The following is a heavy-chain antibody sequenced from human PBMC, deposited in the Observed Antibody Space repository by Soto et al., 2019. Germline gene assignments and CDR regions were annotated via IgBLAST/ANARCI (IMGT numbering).Heavy chain of an antibody. CDR2: INPSGGST. D-gene: IGHD6-13*01. CDR1: GYTFTSYY. V-gene: IGHV1-46*01. Sequence: ASVKVSCKASGYTFTSYYMHWVRQAPGQGLEWMGIINPSGGSTSYAQKFQGRVTMTRDTSTSTVYMELSSLRSEDTAVYYCARVPAAAGTPWALDYWGQGTLVTVS. J-gene: IGHJ4*02. CDR3: ARVPAAAGTPWALDY.